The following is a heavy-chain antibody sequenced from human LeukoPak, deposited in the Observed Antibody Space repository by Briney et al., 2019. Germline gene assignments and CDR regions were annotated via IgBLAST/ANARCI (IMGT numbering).Heavy chain of an antibody. V-gene: IGHV4-59*08. CDR2: LSYSGST. CDR1: GASIDTYY. D-gene: IGHD5/OR15-5a*01. Sequence: PSETLSLTCTVSGASIDTYYWTWIRQPPGKGLEWIGDLSYSGSTSYSPSLKSRVTISADTSANQVSLRLTSVTAPGTAIYFCACLSVSHNNYFDYWGQGTLVTVSS. CDR3: ACLSVSHNNYFDY. J-gene: IGHJ4*02.